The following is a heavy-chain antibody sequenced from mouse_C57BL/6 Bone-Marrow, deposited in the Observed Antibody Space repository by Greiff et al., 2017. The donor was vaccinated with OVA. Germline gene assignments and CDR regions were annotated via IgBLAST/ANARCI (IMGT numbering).Heavy chain of an antibody. D-gene: IGHD3-3*01. CDR2: ISDGGSYT. CDR1: GFTFSSYA. CDR3: ARGLEY. Sequence: EVQGVESGGGLVKPGGSLKLSCAASGFTFSSYAMSWVRQTPEKRLEWVATISDGGSYTYYPDNVQGRFTISRDNAKNNLYLQMSHLKSEDAAMYYCARGLEYWGQGTTLTVSS. V-gene: IGHV5-4*01. J-gene: IGHJ2*01.